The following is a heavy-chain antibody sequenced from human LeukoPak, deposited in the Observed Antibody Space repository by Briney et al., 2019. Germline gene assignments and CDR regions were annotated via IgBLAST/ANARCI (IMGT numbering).Heavy chain of an antibody. V-gene: IGHV3-9*01. D-gene: IGHD5-24*01. CDR3: AKEDNYGMDV. CDR1: GFTFDDYA. Sequence: GGSLRLSCAASGFTFDDYAMHWVRQAPGEGLEWVSGISWNSGSIGYADSVKGRFTISRDNAKNSLYLQMNSLRAEDTALYYCAKEDNYGMDVWGQGTTVTVSS. CDR2: ISWNSGSI. J-gene: IGHJ6*02.